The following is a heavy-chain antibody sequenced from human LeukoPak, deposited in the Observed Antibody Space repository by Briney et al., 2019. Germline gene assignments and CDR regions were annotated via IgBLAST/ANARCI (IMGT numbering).Heavy chain of an antibody. D-gene: IGHD3-10*01. J-gene: IGHJ3*02. V-gene: IGHV4-39*01. CDR1: GGSISSXXXX. Sequence: SETLSLTCTVSGGSISSXXXXXGWIRQPPGKGXXXXXXIYYSGSTYYNPSLKSRVTISVDTSKNQFSLKLSSVTAADTAVYYCARGALGGTTLRDAFDIWGQGTMVTVSS. CDR3: ARGALGGTTLRDAFDI. CDR2: IYYSGST.